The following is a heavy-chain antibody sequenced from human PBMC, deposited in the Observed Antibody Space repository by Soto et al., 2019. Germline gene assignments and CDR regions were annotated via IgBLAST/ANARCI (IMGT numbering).Heavy chain of an antibody. CDR2: ISAYDGKT. D-gene: IGHD3-3*01. Sequence: ASVKVSCKTSGYTFNTYGINWVRQAPGQGLELMGWISAYDGKTTYAEKFQGRVTLTTDTSTSTAYMELRSLRSDDTAIYYCARDPHEFWTSYWFDPWGRGTPVTV. V-gene: IGHV1-18*01. CDR1: GYTFNTYG. CDR3: ARDPHEFWTSYWFDP. J-gene: IGHJ5*02.